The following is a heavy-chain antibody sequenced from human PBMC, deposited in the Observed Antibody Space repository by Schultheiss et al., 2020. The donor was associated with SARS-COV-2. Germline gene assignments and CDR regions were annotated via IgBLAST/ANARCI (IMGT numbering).Heavy chain of an antibody. CDR3: AREEALLVGGAFDI. J-gene: IGHJ3*02. V-gene: IGHV3-11*04. CDR1: GSTFSDYY. CDR2: ISSSGSTI. D-gene: IGHD3-16*01. Sequence: GGSLRLSCAASGSTFSDYYMSWIRQAPGKGLEWVSYISSSGSTIYYADSVKGRFTISRDNAKNSLYLQMNSLRAEDTAVYYCAREEALLVGGAFDIWGQGTTVTVSS.